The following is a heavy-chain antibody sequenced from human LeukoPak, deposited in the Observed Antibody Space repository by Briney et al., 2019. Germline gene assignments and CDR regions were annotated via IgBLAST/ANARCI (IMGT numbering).Heavy chain of an antibody. CDR1: GFTFSSFD. CDR2: IGTASDT. V-gene: IGHV3-13*01. Sequence: GGSLRLSCAASGFTFSSFDMHWVRQPTGQGLEWVSTIGTASDTYYPGSEGGRFTLSSDHANNSLYLQMNSLTAGDTAVYYCARGPPRGKYYYMDVWGKGTTVTVSS. D-gene: IGHD1-1*01. CDR3: ARGPPRGKYYYMDV. J-gene: IGHJ6*03.